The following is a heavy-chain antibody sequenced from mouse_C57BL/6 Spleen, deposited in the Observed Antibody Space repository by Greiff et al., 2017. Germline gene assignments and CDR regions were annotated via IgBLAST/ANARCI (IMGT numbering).Heavy chain of an antibody. CDR2: ISSGSSTI. Sequence: EVKLMESGGGLVKPGGSLKLSCAASGFTFSDYGMHWVRQAPEKGLEWVAYISSGSSTIYYADPVKGRFTISRATSKNTLFLQMTSFRSEDTAMYYGARGNYYGSSGDYYDMDYWGQGTSVTVSS. J-gene: IGHJ4*01. CDR1: GFTFSDYG. V-gene: IGHV5-17*01. CDR3: ARGNYYGSSGDYYDMDY. D-gene: IGHD1-1*01.